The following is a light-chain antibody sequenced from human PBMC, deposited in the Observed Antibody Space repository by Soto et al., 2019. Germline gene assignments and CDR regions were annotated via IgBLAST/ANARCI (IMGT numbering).Light chain of an antibody. V-gene: IGKV2-40*01. J-gene: IGKJ2*01. Sequence: DIGLTQTPLSLPVTPGEPASISCRASQTLLDTDDGNNYLDWYLQKPGQFQQILIYTRSHLSSGVPGRFSGSGAGTYSTLKISRVEAEDDGVYYCMQRLEFPYNFGQGTKLQIK. CDR2: TRS. CDR3: MQRLEFPYN. CDR1: QTLLDTDDGNNY.